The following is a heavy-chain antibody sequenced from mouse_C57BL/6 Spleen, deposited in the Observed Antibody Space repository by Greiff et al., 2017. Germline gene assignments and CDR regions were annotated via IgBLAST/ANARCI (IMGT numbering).Heavy chain of an antibody. CDR3: ARGGNSYAMDY. V-gene: IGHV5-6*01. Sequence: EVQGVESGGDLVKPGGSLKLSCAASGFTFSSYGMSWVRQTPDKRLEWVATISSGGSYTYYPDSVKGRFTISRDNAKNTLYLQMSSLKSEDTAMYYCARGGNSYAMDYWGQGTSVTVSS. CDR1: GFTFSSYG. D-gene: IGHD2-1*01. J-gene: IGHJ4*01. CDR2: ISSGGSYT.